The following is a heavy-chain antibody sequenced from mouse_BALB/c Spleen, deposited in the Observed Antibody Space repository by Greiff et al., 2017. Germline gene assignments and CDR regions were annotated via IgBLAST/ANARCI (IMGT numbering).Heavy chain of an antibody. CDR3: ARQEYGNYIMDY. D-gene: IGHD2-10*02. Sequence: EVKVVESGGGLVQPGGSLKLSCAASGFTFSSYTMSWVRQTPEKRLEWVAYISNGGGSTYYPDTVKGRFTISRDNAKNTLYLQMSSLKSEDTAMYYCARQEYGNYIMDYWGQGTSVTVSS. CDR1: GFTFSSYT. V-gene: IGHV5-12-2*01. J-gene: IGHJ4*01. CDR2: ISNGGGST.